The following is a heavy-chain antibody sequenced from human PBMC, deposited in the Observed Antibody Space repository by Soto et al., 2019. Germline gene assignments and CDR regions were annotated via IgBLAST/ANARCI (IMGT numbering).Heavy chain of an antibody. CDR3: TRDRFAVLYYFDY. CDR2: IRSKGYGGTT. D-gene: IGHD3-3*01. V-gene: IGHV3-49*04. Sequence: GGSLRLSCTASGFTFGDYAMSWVRQAPGKGLEWVGFIRSKGYGGTTEYAASVKGRFTISRDDSKSIAYLQMNSLKTEDTAVYYCTRDRFAVLYYFDYWGQGTLVTVSS. J-gene: IGHJ4*02. CDR1: GFTFGDYA.